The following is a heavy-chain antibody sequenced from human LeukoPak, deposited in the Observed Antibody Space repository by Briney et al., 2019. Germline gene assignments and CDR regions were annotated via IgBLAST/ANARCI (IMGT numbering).Heavy chain of an antibody. Sequence: PRASVKVSCKASGYTFTGYYMYWVRQAPGQGLEWMGWINPNSGGTNYAQKFQGRVTMTRDTSISTAYMELSRLRSDDTAVYYCASLGYCSSTSCYTSFYYYYYMDVWGKGTTVTVSS. J-gene: IGHJ6*03. D-gene: IGHD2-2*01. CDR3: ASLGYCSSTSCYTSFYYYYYMDV. V-gene: IGHV1-2*02. CDR2: INPNSGGT. CDR1: GYTFTGYY.